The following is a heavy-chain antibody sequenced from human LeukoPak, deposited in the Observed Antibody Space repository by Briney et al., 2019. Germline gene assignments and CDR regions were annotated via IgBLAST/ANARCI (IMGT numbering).Heavy chain of an antibody. CDR2: IYPGDSDT. V-gene: IGHV5-51*01. Sequence: GESLKISCKGSGYSFSNYWIDWVRQMPGKGLESMGIIYPGDSDTRYSPSFQGQVTISADKSISTAYLQWTSLKASDTAMYYCVRQFDSGWYGSFDYWGQGTLVTVSS. J-gene: IGHJ4*02. CDR1: GYSFSNYW. CDR3: VRQFDSGWYGSFDY. D-gene: IGHD6-19*01.